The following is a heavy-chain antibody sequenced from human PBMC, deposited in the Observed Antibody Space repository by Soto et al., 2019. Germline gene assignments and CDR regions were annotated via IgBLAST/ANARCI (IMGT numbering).Heavy chain of an antibody. Sequence: SETLSLTCTVSGGSISSGGYYWSWIRQHPGKGLEWIGYIYYSGSTYYNPSLKSRVTISVDTSKNQFSLKLSSVTAADTAVYYCARGLADDSSGIFFDYWGQGTLVTVSS. V-gene: IGHV4-31*03. D-gene: IGHD3-22*01. CDR1: GGSISSGGYY. J-gene: IGHJ4*02. CDR3: ARGLADDSSGIFFDY. CDR2: IYYSGST.